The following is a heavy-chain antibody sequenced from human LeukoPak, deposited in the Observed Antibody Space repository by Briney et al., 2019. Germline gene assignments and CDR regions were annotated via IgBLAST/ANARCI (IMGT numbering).Heavy chain of an antibody. Sequence: GGSLRLSCVASGFTFSSYWMHWVRQDPRKGLVWVSRINGDGRNINYADSVRGRFTISRDNAKSTLYLQMNTLRVEDTAVYYCTRDLMDYDVSTGLHHYYMDVWGQGTTVTVSS. CDR2: INGDGRNI. CDR1: GFTFSSYW. CDR3: TRDLMDYDVSTGLHHYYMDV. D-gene: IGHD3-9*01. V-gene: IGHV3-74*01. J-gene: IGHJ6*02.